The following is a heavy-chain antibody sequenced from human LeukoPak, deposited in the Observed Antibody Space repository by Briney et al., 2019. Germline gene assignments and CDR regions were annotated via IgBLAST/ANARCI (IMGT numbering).Heavy chain of an antibody. V-gene: IGHV3-33*01. J-gene: IGHJ4*02. D-gene: IGHD1-14*01. CDR1: GFTFGGYG. CDR3: TRYNNDHFDY. CDR2: IAYDGSRA. Sequence: GGSLRLSCAGSGFTFGGYGMQWFRQTPGKGREWVAVIAYDGSRAFYADSVKGRFTISRDNSKNTMSVQMDDLRAEATAVYYCTRYNNDHFDYWGQGTLVTVSS.